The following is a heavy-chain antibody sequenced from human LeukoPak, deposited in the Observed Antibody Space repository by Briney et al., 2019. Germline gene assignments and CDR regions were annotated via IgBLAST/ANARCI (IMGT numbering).Heavy chain of an antibody. Sequence: ASVKVSCKTSGYTFTNYGISWVRQAPGQGLEWMGWISAYNGNTNYAQKLQGRVTMTTDTSTSTAYMELSSLRSEDTAVYYCARGQYRGAVAGFDYWGQGTLATVSS. J-gene: IGHJ4*02. D-gene: IGHD6-19*01. V-gene: IGHV1-18*01. CDR3: ARGQYRGAVAGFDY. CDR2: ISAYNGNT. CDR1: GYTFTNYG.